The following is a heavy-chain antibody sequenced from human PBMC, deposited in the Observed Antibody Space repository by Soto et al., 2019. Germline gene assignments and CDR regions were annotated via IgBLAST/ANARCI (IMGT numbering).Heavy chain of an antibody. CDR1: GFTFRNYW. CDR3: ASGGSSLNFDS. V-gene: IGHV3-74*01. CDR2: INSDGSST. D-gene: IGHD6-6*01. Sequence: EVQLVESGGGLVQPGGPLRLSCAASGFTFRNYWMQWVRQAPGKGLVWVSWINSDGSSTSYADSVKGRFTISRDNAKNTLYLQMNRLRAEDTAVYYCASGGSSLNFDSWGQGTLVTVSS. J-gene: IGHJ4*02.